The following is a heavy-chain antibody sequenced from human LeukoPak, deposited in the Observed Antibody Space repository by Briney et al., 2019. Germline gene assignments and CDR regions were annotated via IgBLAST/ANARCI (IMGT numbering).Heavy chain of an antibody. V-gene: IGHV4-59*08. J-gene: IGHJ3*02. CDR3: ARRSYSDAFDI. CDR1: GGSISSYQ. CDR2: LYYGGST. Sequence: SETLSLTCTVSGGSISSYQWSWIRQPPGKGLEWIGYLYYGGSTNYNPSLKSRVTISGDTSKNQFSLKLSSVTAADTAVYYCARRSYSDAFDIWGRGTKVTVSS. D-gene: IGHD2-21*01.